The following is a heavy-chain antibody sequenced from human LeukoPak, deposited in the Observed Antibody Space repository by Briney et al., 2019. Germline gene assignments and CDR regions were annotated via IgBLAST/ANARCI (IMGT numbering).Heavy chain of an antibody. CDR3: ARGGHCSSTSCPDY. CDR2: IYHSGST. D-gene: IGHD2-2*01. Sequence: PSQTLSLTCAVSGGSISSGGYSWSWIRQPPGKGLEWIGYIYHSGSTNYNPSLKSRVTISVDTSKNQFSLKLSSVAAADTAVYYCARGGHCSSTSCPDYWGQGTLVTVSS. V-gene: IGHV4-30-2*01. CDR1: GGSISSGGYS. J-gene: IGHJ4*02.